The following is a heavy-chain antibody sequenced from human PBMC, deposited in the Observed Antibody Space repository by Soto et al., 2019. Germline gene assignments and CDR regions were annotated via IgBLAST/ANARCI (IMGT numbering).Heavy chain of an antibody. V-gene: IGHV4-39*01. CDR1: GGSISSSSYY. CDR3: ARLDYYDTSGSLP. D-gene: IGHD3-22*01. CDR2: IYYSGST. Sequence: PSETLSLTCTVSGGSISSSSYYWGWIRQPPGKGLEWIGSIYYSGSTYYNPSLKSRVTISVDTSKNQFSLKLSSVTAADTAVYYCARLDYYDTSGSLPWGQGTLVTVSS. J-gene: IGHJ5*02.